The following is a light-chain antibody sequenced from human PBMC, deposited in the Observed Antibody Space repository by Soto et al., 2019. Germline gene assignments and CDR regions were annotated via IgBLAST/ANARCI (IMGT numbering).Light chain of an antibody. V-gene: IGKV3D-20*02. CDR1: QSVSSSY. Sequence: EIVLTQSPGTLSLSPGERATLSCRASQSVSSSYLAWYQQKPGQAPRLLIYGASSRATGIPDRFSGSGSGTDFTLTISRLEPEDSAVYYCQQRANWPQYTFGQGTKLEIK. CDR3: QQRANWPQYT. CDR2: GAS. J-gene: IGKJ2*01.